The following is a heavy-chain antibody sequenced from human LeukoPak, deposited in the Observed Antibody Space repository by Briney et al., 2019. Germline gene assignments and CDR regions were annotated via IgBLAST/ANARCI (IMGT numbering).Heavy chain of an antibody. D-gene: IGHD3-10*01. CDR2: INPSGGST. J-gene: IGHJ4*02. CDR3: ARDLYSRRMDYYGSGSFFAY. Sequence: ASVKVSCKASGYTFTSYYMHWVRQAPGQGLEWMGIINPSGGSTSYAQKLQGRVTMTTDTSTSTAYMELRSLRSDDTAVYYCARDLYSRRMDYYGSGSFFAYWGQGTLVTVSS. CDR1: GYTFTSYY. V-gene: IGHV1-46*01.